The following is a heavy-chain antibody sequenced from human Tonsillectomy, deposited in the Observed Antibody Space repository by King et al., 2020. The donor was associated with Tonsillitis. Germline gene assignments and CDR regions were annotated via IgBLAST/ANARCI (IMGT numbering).Heavy chain of an antibody. D-gene: IGHD3-22*01. CDR2: IYYSGST. CDR3: ARDQNYYDSSGYCRGGFDY. J-gene: IGHJ4*02. V-gene: IGHV4-59*01. CDR1: GGSISSYY. Sequence: VQLQESGPGLVKPSETLSLTCTVSGGSISSYYWSWIRQPPGKGLEWIGYIYYSGSTNYNPSLKSRVTISVDTSKNQFSLKLSSVTAADTAVYYCARDQNYYDSSGYCRGGFDYWGQGTLVTVSS.